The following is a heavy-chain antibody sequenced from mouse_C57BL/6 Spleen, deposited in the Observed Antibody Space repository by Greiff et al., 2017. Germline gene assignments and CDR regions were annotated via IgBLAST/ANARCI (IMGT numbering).Heavy chain of an antibody. CDR1: GYTFTSYN. D-gene: IGHD2-5*01. J-gene: IGHJ4*01. CDR3: ARERYSKGGYYAMDY. CDR2: IYPGNGDT. V-gene: IGHV1-12*01. Sequence: QVQLKESGAELVRPGASVKMSCKASGYTFTSYNMHWVKQTPRQGLEWIGAIYPGNGDTSYNQKFKGKATLTVDKSSSTAYMQLSSLTSEDSAVYFCARERYSKGGYYAMDYWGQGTSVTVSS.